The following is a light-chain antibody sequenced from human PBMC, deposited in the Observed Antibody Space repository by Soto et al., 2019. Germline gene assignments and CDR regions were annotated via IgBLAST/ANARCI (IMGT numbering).Light chain of an antibody. Sequence: EIVLTQSPGTLSLSPGERATLSCRDSQSVSSSYLAWYQQKPGKAPRLLIYGASGKATGIPDRFSGSGSGTDFTITISRLEPEDFAVYYCLQYVSSPPWTFGQGTKVEIK. J-gene: IGKJ1*01. CDR2: GAS. CDR1: QSVSSSY. V-gene: IGKV3-20*01. CDR3: LQYVSSPPWT.